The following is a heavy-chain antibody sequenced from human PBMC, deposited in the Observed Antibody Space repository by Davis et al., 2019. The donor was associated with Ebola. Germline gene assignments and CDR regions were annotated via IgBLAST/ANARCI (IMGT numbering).Heavy chain of an antibody. CDR3: AKTYYDFWSGTYYYGMDV. V-gene: IGHV3-33*06. D-gene: IGHD3-3*01. J-gene: IGHJ6*02. CDR2: IWYDGSNK. CDR1: GFTFSSYG. Sequence: GESLKISCAASGFTFSSYGMHWVRQAPGKGLEWVAVIWYDGSNKYYADSVKGRFTISRDNAKNSLYLQMNSLRDEDTAVYYCAKTYYDFWSGTYYYGMDVWGQGTTVTVSS.